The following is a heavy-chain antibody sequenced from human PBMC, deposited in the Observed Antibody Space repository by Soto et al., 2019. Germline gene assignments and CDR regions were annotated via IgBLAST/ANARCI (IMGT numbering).Heavy chain of an antibody. V-gene: IGHV3-53*01. Sequence: GGSLRLSCTAYGLGVRNNYMSWVRQAPGMGLEWVSVIYNDGTTYYADSVKGRFTLSRDTSKNTLSLQMDSLRAEDTAVYYCVRPLPWGRNYGMDVWRQGTTVTGSS. D-gene: IGHD3-16*01. CDR2: IYNDGTT. CDR1: GLGVRNNY. CDR3: VRPLPWGRNYGMDV. J-gene: IGHJ6*02.